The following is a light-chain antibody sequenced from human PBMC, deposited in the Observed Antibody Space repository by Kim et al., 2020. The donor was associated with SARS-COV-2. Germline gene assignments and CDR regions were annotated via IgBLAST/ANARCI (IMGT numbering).Light chain of an antibody. CDR1: QSVLYSSNNKSY. J-gene: IGKJ1*01. CDR3: QQYYSTPWT. V-gene: IGKV4-1*01. Sequence: ATINCKSSQSVLYSSNNKSYLARYQQKPGQPPKLLIYWASTRESGVPDRFSGSGSGTDFTLTISSLQAEDVAVYYCQQYYSTPWTFGQGTKVDIK. CDR2: WAS.